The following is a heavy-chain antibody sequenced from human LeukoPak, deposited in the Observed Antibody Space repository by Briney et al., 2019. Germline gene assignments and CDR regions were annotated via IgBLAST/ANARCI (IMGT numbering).Heavy chain of an antibody. CDR3: ARDRITIFGGYYYMDV. CDR2: INPNSGGT. V-gene: IGHV1-2*02. D-gene: IGHD3-3*01. CDR1: GYTFTVYY. J-gene: IGHJ6*03. Sequence: ASVTVSCTASGYTFTVYYMHWVRQAPGQGLEGMGWINPNSGGTNYAQKFQGRVTMTRDTSISTAYMELSRLRSDDTAVYYCARDRITIFGGYYYMDVGGKGTTVTVSS.